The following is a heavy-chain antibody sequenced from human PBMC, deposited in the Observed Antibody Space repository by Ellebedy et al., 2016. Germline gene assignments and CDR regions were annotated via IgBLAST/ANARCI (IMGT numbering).Heavy chain of an antibody. V-gene: IGHV1-8*01. J-gene: IGHJ6*02. CDR1: GYTFTSYD. CDR2: MNPNSGNT. CDR3: TRYGMDV. Sequence: ASVKVSXKASGYTFTSYDVNWVRQATGQGLEWMGWMNPNSGNTGYAQKFQGRVTMTRNTSINTAYMELSSLRSEDTAVYYCTRYGMDVWGQGTTVTVSS.